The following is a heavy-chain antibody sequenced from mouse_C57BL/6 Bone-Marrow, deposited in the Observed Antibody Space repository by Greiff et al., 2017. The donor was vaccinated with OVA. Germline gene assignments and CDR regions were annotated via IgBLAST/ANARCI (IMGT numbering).Heavy chain of an antibody. CDR3: AGTSSGYYFDY. CDR1: GYTFTSYD. CDR2: IYPRDGST. V-gene: IGHV1-85*01. Sequence: VQLQQSGPELVKPGASVKLSCKASGYTFTSYDINWVKQRPGQGLEWIGWIYPRDGSTKYNEKFKGKATFTVDTSSSTAYMELHSLTSEDSAVYFCAGTSSGYYFDYWGQGTTLTVSS. D-gene: IGHD3-2*02. J-gene: IGHJ2*01.